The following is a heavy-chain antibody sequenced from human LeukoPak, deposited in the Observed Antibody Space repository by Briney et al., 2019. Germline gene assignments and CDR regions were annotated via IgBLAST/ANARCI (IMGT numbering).Heavy chain of an antibody. CDR2: ISYDGSNK. V-gene: IGHV3-30*03. D-gene: IGHD3-22*01. J-gene: IGHJ4*02. CDR1: GFTFSSYG. CDR3: ARSRDYYDSSGYSHFDY. Sequence: GRSLRLSCAASGFTFSSYGMHWVRQAPGKGLEWVAVISYDGSNKYYADSVKGRFTISRDNSKNTLYLQMNSLRAEDTAVYYCARSRDYYDSSGYSHFDYWGQGTLVTVSS.